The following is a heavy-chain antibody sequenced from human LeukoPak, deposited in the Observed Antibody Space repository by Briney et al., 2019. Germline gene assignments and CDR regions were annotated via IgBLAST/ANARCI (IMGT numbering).Heavy chain of an antibody. D-gene: IGHD6-13*01. CDR2: ISGGGIST. CDR3: AKGPREAAISNYFDS. J-gene: IGHJ4*02. V-gene: IGHV3-23*01. Sequence: GGSLRLSCAASGFTFLSYAMNWVRQAPGKAPGWVASISGGGISTYYAESVSGRFTISRDYSNNMLFLQMHNLRVADTAMYYCAKGPREAAISNYFDSWGQGTLVTVSS. CDR1: GFTFLSYA.